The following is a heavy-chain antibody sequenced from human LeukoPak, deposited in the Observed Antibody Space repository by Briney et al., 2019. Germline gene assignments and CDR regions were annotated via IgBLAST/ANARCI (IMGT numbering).Heavy chain of an antibody. CDR2: ISSSSSTI. CDR3: ARDRTTDYYYYMDV. Sequence: GGSLRLSCAASGFTFSSYSMNWVRQAPGKGLEWVSYISSSSSTIYYADSVKGRFTISRDNAKNSLYLQMNSLRAEDTAVYYCARDRTTDYYYYMDVWGKGTTVTVSS. D-gene: IGHD4-17*01. J-gene: IGHJ6*03. CDR1: GFTFSSYS. V-gene: IGHV3-48*04.